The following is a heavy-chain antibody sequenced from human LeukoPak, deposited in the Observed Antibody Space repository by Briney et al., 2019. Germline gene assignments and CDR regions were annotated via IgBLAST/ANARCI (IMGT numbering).Heavy chain of an antibody. V-gene: IGHV3-48*01. J-gene: IGHJ4*02. Sequence: GGSLRLSCAASGFTFSSYSMNWVRQAPGKGLEWVSYISSSSSTIYYADSVKGRFTISRDNSKNTLYLQMNSLRAEDTAVYYCAKVPGKGYCSSTSCRNDYWGQGTLVTVSS. D-gene: IGHD2-2*01. CDR1: GFTFSSYS. CDR2: ISSSSSTI. CDR3: AKVPGKGYCSSTSCRNDY.